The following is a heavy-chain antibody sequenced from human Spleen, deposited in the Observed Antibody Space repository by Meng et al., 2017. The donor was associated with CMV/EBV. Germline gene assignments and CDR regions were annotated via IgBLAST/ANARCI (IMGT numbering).Heavy chain of an antibody. CDR2: ISGNTGFI. V-gene: IGHV3-9*01. Sequence: GGSLRLSCAASGFNFSVYTMNWVRQTPGEGLEWVSGISGNTGFIGYADSVKGRFTISRDNAKKTLSLEMNTLRAEDTALYYCAKGGGERVTFDAMDVWGQGTTVTVSS. J-gene: IGHJ6*02. CDR3: AKGGGERVTFDAMDV. CDR1: GFNFSVYT. D-gene: IGHD2-21*02.